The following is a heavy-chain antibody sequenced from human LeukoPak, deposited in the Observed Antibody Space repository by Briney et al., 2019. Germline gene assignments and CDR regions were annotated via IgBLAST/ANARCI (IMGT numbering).Heavy chain of an antibody. Sequence: GGSLRLSRKASGLTFSNNAMSWVRQAPGKGLEWVSVITLSGVSTFYADSVKGRFTISRDNSKNTLYLQMNNLTVEDTAMYYCASLLGYCSGDSCFNWFGPWGQGTLVAVSS. D-gene: IGHD2-15*01. CDR2: ITLSGVST. CDR3: ASLLGYCSGDSCFNWFGP. CDR1: GLTFSNNA. J-gene: IGHJ5*02. V-gene: IGHV3-23*01.